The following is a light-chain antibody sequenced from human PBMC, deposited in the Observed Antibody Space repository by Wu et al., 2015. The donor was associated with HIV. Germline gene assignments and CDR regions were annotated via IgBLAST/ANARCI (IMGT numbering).Light chain of an antibody. V-gene: IGKV3-20*01. Sequence: GRAPSPAGPVRVLAAATSLVPAETWPGSQAPHLWCIQQGHWHPDRFSGSGSGTDFTFTISRLEPADFAVYFCQHYGTSPPYTFGQGTKLEIK. CDR1: RVLAAAT. J-gene: IGKJ2*01. CDR2: CI. CDR3: QHYGTSPPYT.